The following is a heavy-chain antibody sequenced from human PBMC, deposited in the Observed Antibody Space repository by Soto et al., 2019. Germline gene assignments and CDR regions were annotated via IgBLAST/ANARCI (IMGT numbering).Heavy chain of an antibody. V-gene: IGHV5-51*01. CDR2: VFPDDSDV. CDR3: VRRKSWYYFDS. J-gene: IGHJ4*02. CDR1: GYTFARYW. D-gene: IGHD6-13*01. Sequence: LGESLKISCKASGYTFARYWIGWVRQKPGQGLEWMGVVFPDDSDVRYNPSFRGQVTISADKSINTVYLQWIGLKASDTAMYYCVRRKSWYYFDSWGQGTPVTVSS.